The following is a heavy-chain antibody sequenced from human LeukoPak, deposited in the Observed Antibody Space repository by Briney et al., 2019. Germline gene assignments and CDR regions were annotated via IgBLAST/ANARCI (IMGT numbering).Heavy chain of an antibody. CDR3: ARVTQNSIADY. Sequence: ASVRVSCKASGGTFSSYAISWVRQAPGQGLEWMGGTIPIFGTANYAQKFQGRVTITADESTSTAYMELSSLRSEDTAVYYCARVTQNSIADYWGQGTLVTVSS. D-gene: IGHD2/OR15-2a*01. CDR1: GGTFSSYA. V-gene: IGHV1-69*13. CDR2: TIPIFGTA. J-gene: IGHJ4*02.